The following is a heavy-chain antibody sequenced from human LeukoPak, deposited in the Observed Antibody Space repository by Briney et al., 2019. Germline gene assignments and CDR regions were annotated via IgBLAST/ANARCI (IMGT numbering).Heavy chain of an antibody. Sequence: PGGSLRLSCAASGFTFDDYAMHWVRHAPGKGLEWVSGISWNSGSIGYADSVKGRFTISRDNAKNSLYLQMNSLRAEDMALYYCAKDMGSYYGSGAFDIWGQGTMVTVSS. CDR1: GFTFDDYA. J-gene: IGHJ3*02. D-gene: IGHD1-26*01. CDR2: ISWNSGSI. CDR3: AKDMGSYYGSGAFDI. V-gene: IGHV3-9*03.